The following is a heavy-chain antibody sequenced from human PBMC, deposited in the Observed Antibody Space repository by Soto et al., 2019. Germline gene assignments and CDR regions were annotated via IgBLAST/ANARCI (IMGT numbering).Heavy chain of an antibody. CDR3: ATTGSSGYGSYNWFDP. CDR2: INHSGST. CDR1: GGSFSGYY. D-gene: IGHD3-3*01. Sequence: SETLSLTCAVYGGSFSGYYWSWIRQPPGKGLEWIGEINHSGSTNYNPSLKSRVTISVDTSKNQFSLKLSSVTAADPAVYYCATTGSSGYGSYNWFDPWGQGTLVTVSS. V-gene: IGHV4-34*01. J-gene: IGHJ5*02.